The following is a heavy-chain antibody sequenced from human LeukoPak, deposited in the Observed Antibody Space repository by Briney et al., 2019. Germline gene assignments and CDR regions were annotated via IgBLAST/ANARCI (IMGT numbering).Heavy chain of an antibody. Sequence: GGSLRLSCAASEFTVSSNHMTWVRQAPGKGLEWVSIIYSGGSTFYADSVKGRFTISRDNSKNTLYLQMNSLRAEDTAVYYCARGPYDRSGYRFDYWGQGTLVTVSS. CDR3: ARGPYDRSGYRFDY. J-gene: IGHJ4*02. CDR2: IYSGGST. V-gene: IGHV3-66*01. D-gene: IGHD3-22*01. CDR1: EFTVSSNH.